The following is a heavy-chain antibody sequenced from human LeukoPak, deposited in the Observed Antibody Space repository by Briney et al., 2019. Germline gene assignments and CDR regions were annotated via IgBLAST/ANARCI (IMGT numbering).Heavy chain of an antibody. CDR3: ARDRYGGIIDS. V-gene: IGHV4-4*07. CDR1: GGSMNTYF. J-gene: IGHJ4*02. D-gene: IGHD4-17*01. Sequence: SETLSLTCTVSGGSMNTYFWTWIRQPAGKGLQWIGRIYSTGSTNYSPSLKSRLTMSVDTSNNQFSLNLTSVTAADTAVYYCARDRYGGIIDSWGQGTLVSVSS. CDR2: IYSTGST.